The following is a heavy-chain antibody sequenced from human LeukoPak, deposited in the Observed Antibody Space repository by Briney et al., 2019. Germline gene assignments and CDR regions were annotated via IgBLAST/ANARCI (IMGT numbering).Heavy chain of an antibody. CDR2: IYYSGST. CDR3: AGAPHTYYDFWSGSEFDY. J-gene: IGHJ4*02. D-gene: IGHD3-3*01. Sequence: SETLSLTCTVSGGSISSYYWSWIRQPPGKGLEWIGYIYYSGSTNCNPSLKSRVTISVDTSKNQFSLKLSSVTAADTAVYYCAGAPHTYYDFWSGSEFDYWGQGTLVTVSS. CDR1: GGSISSYY. V-gene: IGHV4-59*01.